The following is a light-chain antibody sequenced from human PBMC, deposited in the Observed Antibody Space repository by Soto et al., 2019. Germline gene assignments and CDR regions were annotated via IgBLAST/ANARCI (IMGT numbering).Light chain of an antibody. Sequence: EIILTQSPASLSVSPGERAPLSCRASQSVNNNLAWYQQKRGQAPRLLIYGASTRATGIPGRFRGSGSGTEFTLTITSLQSEDFAVYFCQQYNNWPPDTFGQGTKLEIK. V-gene: IGKV3-15*01. CDR1: QSVNNN. CDR2: GAS. J-gene: IGKJ2*01. CDR3: QQYNNWPPDT.